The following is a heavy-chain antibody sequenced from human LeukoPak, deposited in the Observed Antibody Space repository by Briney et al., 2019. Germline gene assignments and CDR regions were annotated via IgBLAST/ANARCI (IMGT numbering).Heavy chain of an antibody. CDR2: IKQDGSEK. D-gene: IGHD5-18*01. Sequence: GGSLRLSCAASGFTFSSYWMSWVRQAPGKGLEWVANIKQDGSEKYYVDSVKGRFTISRDNAKNSLYLQMNSLRAEDTAAYYCARARYSYGPYRFDYWGQGTLVTVSS. CDR1: GFTFSSYW. CDR3: ARARYSYGPYRFDY. J-gene: IGHJ4*02. V-gene: IGHV3-7*01.